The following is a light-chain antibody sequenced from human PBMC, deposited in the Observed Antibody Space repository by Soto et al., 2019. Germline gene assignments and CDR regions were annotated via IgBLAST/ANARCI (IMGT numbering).Light chain of an antibody. CDR3: GAAHGSASNFLAI. CDR1: SGYSNDK. V-gene: IGLV9-49*01. CDR2: VCHGGIVG. Sequence: QSVLTQPPSASASLGASVTLTCTLNSGYSNDKVDWFQQRPGKGPRFVMRVCHGGIVGSKGDGIPDRFSFLGSGLIRSLTIKNIQEEDESDYHCGAAHGSASNFLAIFGGGTKVTVL. J-gene: IGLJ2*01.